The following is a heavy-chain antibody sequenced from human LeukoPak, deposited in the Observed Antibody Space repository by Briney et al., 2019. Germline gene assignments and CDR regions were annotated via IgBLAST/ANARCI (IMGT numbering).Heavy chain of an antibody. V-gene: IGHV4-31*03. Sequence: SETLSLTCTVSGGSISCGGYYWSWIRQHPGKGLEWIGYIYYSGSTYYNPSLKSRVTISVDTSKNQFSLKLSSVTAADTAVYYCASSIAARRWFDPWGQGTLVTVSS. CDR3: ASSIAARRWFDP. CDR2: IYYSGST. CDR1: GGSISCGGYY. D-gene: IGHD6-6*01. J-gene: IGHJ5*02.